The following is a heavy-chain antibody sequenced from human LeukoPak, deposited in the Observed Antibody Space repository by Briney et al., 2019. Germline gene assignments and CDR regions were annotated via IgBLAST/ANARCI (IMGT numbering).Heavy chain of an antibody. D-gene: IGHD4-17*01. CDR3: ARTRGDYGDYNWFDP. CDR2: ISSSSSYT. CDR1: GFTFSDYN. J-gene: IGHJ5*02. Sequence: GGSLRLSCAASGFTFSDYNMSWIRQPPGKGLEWVSYISSSSSYTNYADSVKGRFTISRDNAKNSLYLQMNSLRAEDTAVYYCARTRGDYGDYNWFDPWGQGTLVTVSS. V-gene: IGHV3-11*06.